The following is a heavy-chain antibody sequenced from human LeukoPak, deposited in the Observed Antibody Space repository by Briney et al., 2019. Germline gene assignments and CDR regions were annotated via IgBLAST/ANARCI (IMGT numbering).Heavy chain of an antibody. CDR2: ISGSGGST. D-gene: IGHD5-12*01. CDR3: ARSGYDYQYYYYGMDV. Sequence: GGSLRLSCAASGFTFSSYAMSWVRQAPGKGLEWVSAISGSGGSTYYADSVKGRFTISRDNSKNTLYLQMNSLRAGDTAVYYCARSGYDYQYYYYGMDVWGQGTTVTVSS. J-gene: IGHJ6*02. V-gene: IGHV3-23*01. CDR1: GFTFSSYA.